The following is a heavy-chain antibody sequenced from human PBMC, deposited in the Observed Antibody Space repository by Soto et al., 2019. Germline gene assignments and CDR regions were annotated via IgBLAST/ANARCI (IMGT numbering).Heavy chain of an antibody. D-gene: IGHD6-6*01. CDR2: IIPILGIA. CDR1: GGTFSSYS. CDR3: ARDLGPEYSSSSFDY. Sequence: ASVKVSCKASGGTFSSYSISWVRQAPGQGLEWMGRIIPILGIANYAQKFQGRVTITADKSTSTTYMELSSLRSEDTAVYYCARDLGPEYSSSSFDYWGQGTLVTVSS. J-gene: IGHJ4*02. V-gene: IGHV1-69*04.